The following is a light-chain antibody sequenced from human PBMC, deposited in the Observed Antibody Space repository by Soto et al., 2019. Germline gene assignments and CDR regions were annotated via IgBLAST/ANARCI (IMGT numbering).Light chain of an antibody. V-gene: IGKV3-20*01. CDR2: GAS. CDR1: QSVASTY. Sequence: EIVLTQSPGTLSLSPGERATLSCRASQSVASTYLGWYQQKPGQAPRLLIYGASSRATGPPDRLSGSGSGTDFTLTISRLEPEDFAVYYCQLYGDSPFTFGPGTNVDI. J-gene: IGKJ3*01. CDR3: QLYGDSPFT.